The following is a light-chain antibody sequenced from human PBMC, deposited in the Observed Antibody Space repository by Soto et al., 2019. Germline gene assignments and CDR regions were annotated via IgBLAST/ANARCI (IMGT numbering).Light chain of an antibody. V-gene: IGLV1-44*01. CDR2: SNN. CDR1: SSNIGSNT. CDR3: AAWDDSLNGRV. Sequence: QSVLTQPPSASGTPGQRVTISCSGSSSNIGSNTVSWYQQLPGTAPKLLIYSNNQRPSGVPDRFAGSKSGTSASLAISGLHAEDESDYYCAAWDDSLNGRVFGGGTTVTVL. J-gene: IGLJ3*02.